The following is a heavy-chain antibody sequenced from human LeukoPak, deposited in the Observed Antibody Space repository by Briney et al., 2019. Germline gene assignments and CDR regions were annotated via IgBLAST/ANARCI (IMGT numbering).Heavy chain of an antibody. CDR2: IRSKAYGGTT. V-gene: IGHV3-49*03. Sequence: GGSLRLSCTASGFTFGNYSVSWFRQAPGKGLEWVGFIRSKAYGGTTEYAASVKGRFTISRDDSKSIAYLQMNSLKTEDTAVYYCTRVGGEYYDILTGPDYWGQGTLVTVSS. CDR1: GFTFGNYS. J-gene: IGHJ4*02. D-gene: IGHD3-9*01. CDR3: TRVGGEYYDILTGPDY.